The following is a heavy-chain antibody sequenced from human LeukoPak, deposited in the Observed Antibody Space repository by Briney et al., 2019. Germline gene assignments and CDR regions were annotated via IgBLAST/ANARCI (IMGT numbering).Heavy chain of an antibody. D-gene: IGHD5-18*01. Sequence: GGSLRLFCAASGFTFDDYGMSWVRQAPGRGLEWVSGFNWNGGSTGYADSVKGRFTISRDIAKNSLYLQMNSLRAEDTALYYCARGPVDTGMSPLYGSVDYWGQGTLVTVSS. CDR2: FNWNGGST. J-gene: IGHJ4*02. CDR1: GFTFDDYG. V-gene: IGHV3-20*04. CDR3: ARGPVDTGMSPLYGSVDY.